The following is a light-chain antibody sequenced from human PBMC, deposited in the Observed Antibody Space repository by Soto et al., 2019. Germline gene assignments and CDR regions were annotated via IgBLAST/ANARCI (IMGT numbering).Light chain of an antibody. CDR1: SSDIGNYNY. CDR3: SSFTSSATYV. V-gene: IGLV2-14*01. Sequence: QSVLTQPASVSGSPGQSITISCTGTSSDIGNYNYVSWYQQHPGKAPKLMIYDVSNRPSGVSKRFSGSKSGYTASLTISWLQFEDEADYYCSSFTSSATYVFGTGTKVTVL. J-gene: IGLJ1*01. CDR2: DVS.